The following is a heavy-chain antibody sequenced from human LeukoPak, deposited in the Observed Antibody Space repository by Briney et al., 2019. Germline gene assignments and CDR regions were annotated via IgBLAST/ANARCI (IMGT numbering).Heavy chain of an antibody. Sequence: SGTLSLTCAVSGGSISSSNWWSWVRQPPGKGLEWIGEIYHSGSTNYNPSLKSRVTMSVDTSKNQFSLKLSSVTAADTAVYYCARDRYYYDSSGYLYFDYWGQGTLVTVSS. V-gene: IGHV4-4*02. CDR1: GGSISSSNW. D-gene: IGHD3-22*01. CDR3: ARDRYYYDSSGYLYFDY. J-gene: IGHJ4*02. CDR2: IYHSGST.